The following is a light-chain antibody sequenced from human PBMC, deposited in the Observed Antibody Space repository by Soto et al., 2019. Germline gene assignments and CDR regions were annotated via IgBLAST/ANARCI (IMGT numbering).Light chain of an antibody. CDR3: QHTQPFPFI. CDR1: QGIDNW. Sequence: DIQMTQSPSSVSASVGDRVTITCRANQGIDNWLAWYQQKPGQAPKLLIYDAFTLQSGVPSRFSVSAFGTEFTLSINILQPEDLATYYCQHTQPFPFIFGPGTIVDIK. J-gene: IGKJ3*01. V-gene: IGKV1-12*01. CDR2: DAF.